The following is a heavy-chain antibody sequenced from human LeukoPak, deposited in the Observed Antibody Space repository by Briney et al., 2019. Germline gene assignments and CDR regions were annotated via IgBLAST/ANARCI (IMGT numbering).Heavy chain of an antibody. D-gene: IGHD2-21*02. Sequence: PGGSLRLSCTASDFNFNTYTIDWVRQAPGKGLEWVSSISSRSSYIYYADALSDRFSTSRDNAKNSVYLQMDGLRVEDTAVYYCAKIDDYYKHFDSWGQGTLVTVSS. V-gene: IGHV3-21*01. CDR1: DFNFNTYT. CDR2: ISSRSSYI. CDR3: AKIDDYYKHFDS. J-gene: IGHJ4*02.